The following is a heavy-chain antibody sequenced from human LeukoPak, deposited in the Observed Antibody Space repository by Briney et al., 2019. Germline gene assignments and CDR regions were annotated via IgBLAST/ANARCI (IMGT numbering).Heavy chain of an antibody. Sequence: SVKVACKASGGTFSSYAISWVRQAPGQGHEWMGGIIPIFGTANYAQKFQGRVTITADESTSTAYMELSSLRSEDTAVYYCARDLEYQPGVMDVWGKGTTVTVSS. CDR3: ARDLEYQPGVMDV. V-gene: IGHV1-69*13. D-gene: IGHD2-2*01. CDR1: GGTFSSYA. CDR2: IIPIFGTA. J-gene: IGHJ6*04.